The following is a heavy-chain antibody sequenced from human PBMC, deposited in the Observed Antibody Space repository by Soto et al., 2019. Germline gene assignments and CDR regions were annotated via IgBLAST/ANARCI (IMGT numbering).Heavy chain of an antibody. D-gene: IGHD5-18*01. J-gene: IGHJ4*02. CDR2: ISYDGSNK. Sequence: GSALKLSCAASGFTFSSYAMHWVRQAPGKGLEWVAVISYDGSNKYYADSVKGRFTISRDNSKNTLYLQMNSRRAEDTAVYYCAREPGYSYGYYFDYWGQGTLVTVA. V-gene: IGHV3-30-3*01. CDR1: GFTFSSYA. CDR3: AREPGYSYGYYFDY.